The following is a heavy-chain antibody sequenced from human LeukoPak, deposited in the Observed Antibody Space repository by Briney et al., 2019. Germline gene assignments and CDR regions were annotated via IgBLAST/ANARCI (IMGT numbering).Heavy chain of an antibody. CDR3: ARMFGSRGVTTFFDF. CDR1: GFTFSGYG. Sequence: GGSLRLSCETSGFTFSGYGMHWVRQAPGKGLEWVAVIWHNGNKKYYADSVKGRFTISRDNSKNTLYLQMNSLRVEDTAVYYCARMFGSRGVTTFFDFWGQGILVTVSS. CDR2: IWHNGNKK. V-gene: IGHV3-33*01. D-gene: IGHD4-17*01. J-gene: IGHJ4*02.